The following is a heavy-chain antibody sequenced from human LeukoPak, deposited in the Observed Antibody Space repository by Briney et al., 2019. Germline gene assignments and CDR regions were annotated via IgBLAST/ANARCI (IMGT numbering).Heavy chain of an antibody. V-gene: IGHV4-4*07. J-gene: IGHJ3*02. Sequence: SETLSLTCTVSGGSISSYYWSWIRQPAGKGLEWIGRIYTSGSTNYNPSLKSRVTMSVDTSKNQFSLKLSSVTAADTAVYYCARGPRGWLVNAFDIWGQGTMVTVSS. CDR3: ARGPRGWLVNAFDI. CDR1: GGSISSYY. CDR2: IYTSGST. D-gene: IGHD6-19*01.